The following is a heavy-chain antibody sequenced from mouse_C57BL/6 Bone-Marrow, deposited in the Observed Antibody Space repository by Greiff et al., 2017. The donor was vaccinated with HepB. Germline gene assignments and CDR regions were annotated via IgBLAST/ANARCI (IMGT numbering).Heavy chain of an antibody. CDR3: ARGGTTVVASPAWFAY. CDR2: ISYDGSN. Sequence: DVKLQESGPGLVKPSQSLSLTCSVTGYSITSGYYWNWIRQFPGNKLEWMGYISYDGSNNYNPSLKNRISITRDTSKNQFFLKLNSVTTEDTATYYCARGGTTVVASPAWFAYWGQGTLVTVSA. V-gene: IGHV3-6*01. CDR1: GYSITSGYY. J-gene: IGHJ3*01. D-gene: IGHD1-1*01.